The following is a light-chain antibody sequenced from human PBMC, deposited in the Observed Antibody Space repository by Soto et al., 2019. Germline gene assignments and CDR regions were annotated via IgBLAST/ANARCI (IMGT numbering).Light chain of an antibody. CDR2: SAS. CDR1: QSVNSTF. J-gene: IGKJ3*01. CDR3: HQYGSSPLT. Sequence: EIVLTQSPGTLSLSPGERATLSCRASQSVNSTFLAWYQQKPDQAPRLLIYSASSRATGIPDRFSGSGSGTDFTLTISRLEPEDFAVYYCHQYGSSPLTFGPGTKVDIK. V-gene: IGKV3-20*01.